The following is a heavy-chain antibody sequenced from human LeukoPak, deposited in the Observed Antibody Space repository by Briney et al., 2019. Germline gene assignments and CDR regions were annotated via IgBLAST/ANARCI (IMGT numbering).Heavy chain of an antibody. J-gene: IGHJ4*02. CDR2: ISAYNGNT. CDR1: GYTFTNYG. Sequence: ASVKVSCKASGYTFTNYGISWLRQAPGQGLEWMGWISAYNGNTNYAQKLQGRVTMTTDTSTSTAYMELRSLRSDDTAVRYCARVSQYCTGTSCHDYWGQGTLVTVSS. CDR3: ARVSQYCTGTSCHDY. D-gene: IGHD2-2*01. V-gene: IGHV1-18*01.